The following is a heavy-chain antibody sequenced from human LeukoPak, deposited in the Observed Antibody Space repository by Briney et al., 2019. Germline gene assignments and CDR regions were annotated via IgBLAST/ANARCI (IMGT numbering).Heavy chain of an antibody. CDR1: GGSISSYY. V-gene: IGHV4-59*01. CDR2: IYYSGST. D-gene: IGHD3-10*01. Sequence: SETLSLTCTVSGGSISSYYWSWIRRPPGKGLEWIGYIYYSGSTNYSPSLKSRVTISVDTSKNQFSLKLSSVTAADTAVYYCAREGTDQYYYYYMDVWGKGTTVTVSS. CDR3: AREGTDQYYYYYMDV. J-gene: IGHJ6*03.